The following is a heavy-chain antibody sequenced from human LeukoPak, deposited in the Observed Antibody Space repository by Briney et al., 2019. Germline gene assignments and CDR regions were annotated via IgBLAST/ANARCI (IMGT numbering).Heavy chain of an antibody. V-gene: IGHV5-51*01. CDR2: IYPGDSDT. Sequence: GESLKISCKGSGYSFPTYWVGWVRQMPGKGLEWMGIIYPGDSDTRYSPSFQGQVTISADKSISTAYLQWSSLKASDTAMYYCAREVRLGELSFARTFDTWGQGTMVTVSS. J-gene: IGHJ3*02. CDR1: GYSFPTYW. D-gene: IGHD3-16*02. CDR3: AREVRLGELSFARTFDT.